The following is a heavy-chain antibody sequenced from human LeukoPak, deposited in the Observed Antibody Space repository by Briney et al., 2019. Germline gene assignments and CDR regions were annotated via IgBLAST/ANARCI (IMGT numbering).Heavy chain of an antibody. CDR1: GFTFSSYA. J-gene: IGHJ4*02. D-gene: IGHD5-24*01. CDR3: AKGSSTNPKRWLQFLVDY. CDR2: CSCSGGST. V-gene: IGHV3-23*01. Sequence: PGGSLRLSCAASGFTFSSYAMSWVRQAPGKGLERVSACSCSGGSTYYADSVKGRFTISRDNSKNTLYLQMNGLRAEDTAVYYCAKGSSTNPKRWLQFLVDYWGQGTLVTVSS.